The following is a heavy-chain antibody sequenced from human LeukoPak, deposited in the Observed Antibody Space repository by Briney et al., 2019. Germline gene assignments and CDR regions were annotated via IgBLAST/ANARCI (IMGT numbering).Heavy chain of an antibody. CDR1: GYTFTNYY. J-gene: IGHJ4*02. V-gene: IGHV1-46*01. Sequence: ASVKVSCKASGYTFTNYYIHWVRQAPGQGLEWMGIIMSTGPSTISTSYAQRFQGRVTITWDTSTTTVYMEMSGLRSEDTAVYYCARAPYSRWSHFDYWGQGTLVAVSS. CDR3: ARAPYSRWSHFDY. CDR2: IMSTGPSTIST. D-gene: IGHD2-15*01.